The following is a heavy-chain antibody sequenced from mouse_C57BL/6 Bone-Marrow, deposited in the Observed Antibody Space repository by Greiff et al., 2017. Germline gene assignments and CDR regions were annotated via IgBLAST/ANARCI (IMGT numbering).Heavy chain of an antibody. CDR1: GYTFTSYW. Sequence: VQLQQPGAELVKPGASVKLSCKASGYTFTSYWMHWVKQRPGQGLEWIGMIHPNSGSTNYNEKFKSKATLTVDKSSSTAYMQLSSLTSEDSAVYYCARSIYYDYRENYYAMDYWGQGTSVTVSS. D-gene: IGHD2-4*01. J-gene: IGHJ4*01. CDR2: IHPNSGST. V-gene: IGHV1-64*01. CDR3: ARSIYYDYRENYYAMDY.